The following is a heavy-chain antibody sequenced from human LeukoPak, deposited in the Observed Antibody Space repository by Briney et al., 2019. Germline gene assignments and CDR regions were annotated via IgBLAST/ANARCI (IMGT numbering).Heavy chain of an antibody. CDR1: GGSISSSTYY. V-gene: IGHV4-39*07. D-gene: IGHD2-2*01. Sequence: PSETLSLTCTVSGGSISSSTYYWGWIRQPPGKGLEWIGTIYYSGGTYYNPSLKSRVTISVDTSKNQFSLKLSSVTAADTAVYYCARVPEGGYCSSTSCYEVRWFDPWGQGTLVTVSS. CDR2: IYYSGGT. J-gene: IGHJ5*02. CDR3: ARVPEGGYCSSTSCYEVRWFDP.